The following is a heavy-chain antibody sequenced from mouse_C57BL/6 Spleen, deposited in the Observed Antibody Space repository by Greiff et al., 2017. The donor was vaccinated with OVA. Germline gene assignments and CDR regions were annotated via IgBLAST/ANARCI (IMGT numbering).Heavy chain of an antibody. Sequence: VQLKQSGPELVKPGASVKISCKASGYSFTDYNMNWVKQSNGKSLEWIGVINPNYGTTSYNQKFKGKATLTVDQSSSTAYMQLNSLTSEDSAVSYCARSDYGSSYWDFDGWGTGTTVTVSS. CDR3: ARSDYGSSYWDFDG. CDR2: INPNYGTT. CDR1: GYSFTDYN. J-gene: IGHJ1*03. V-gene: IGHV1-39*01. D-gene: IGHD1-1*01.